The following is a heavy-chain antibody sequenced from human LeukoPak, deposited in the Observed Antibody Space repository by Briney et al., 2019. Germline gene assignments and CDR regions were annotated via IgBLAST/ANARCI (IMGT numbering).Heavy chain of an antibody. CDR1: GFTFSSYG. CDR2: IWYDGSNK. Sequence: GRSLRLSCAASGFTFSSYGMHWVRQAPGKGLDWVAVIWYDGSNKYYADSVKGRFTISRDNSKNTLYLQMNSLRAEDTAVYYCAKDEDSSGYLGWWGQGTLVTVSS. J-gene: IGHJ4*02. V-gene: IGHV3-33*06. CDR3: AKDEDSSGYLGW. D-gene: IGHD3-22*01.